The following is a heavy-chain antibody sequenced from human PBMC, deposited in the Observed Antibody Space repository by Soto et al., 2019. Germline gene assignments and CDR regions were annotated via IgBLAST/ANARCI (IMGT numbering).Heavy chain of an antibody. CDR1: GFTFSSYS. D-gene: IGHD3-22*01. J-gene: IGHJ3*02. CDR2: ISSSSSTI. CDR3: ARAPVSSRYYHEGAFDI. Sequence: QTGGSLRLSCAASGFTFSSYSMNWVRQAPGKGLEWVSYISSSSSTIYYADSVKGRFTISRDNAKNSLYLQMNSLRDEDTAVYYCARAPVSSRYYHEGAFDIWGQGTMVTVSS. V-gene: IGHV3-48*02.